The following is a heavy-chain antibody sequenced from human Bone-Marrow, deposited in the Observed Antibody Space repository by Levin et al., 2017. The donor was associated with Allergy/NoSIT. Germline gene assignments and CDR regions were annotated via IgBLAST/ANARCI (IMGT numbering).Heavy chain of an antibody. Sequence: SCTVSGGSISSYYWSWIRQPPGKGLEWIGYIYYSGSTNYNPSLKSRVTISVDTSKNQFSLKLSSVTAADTAVYYCARHFVSAGESASKLFDYWGQGTLVTVSS. D-gene: IGHD3-16*01. V-gene: IGHV4-59*08. CDR2: IYYSGST. J-gene: IGHJ4*02. CDR3: ARHFVSAGESASKLFDY. CDR1: GGSISSYY.